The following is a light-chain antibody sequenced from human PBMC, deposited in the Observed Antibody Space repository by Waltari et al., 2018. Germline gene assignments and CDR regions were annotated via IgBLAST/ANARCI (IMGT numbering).Light chain of an antibody. J-gene: IGKJ1*01. V-gene: IGKV1-5*03. CDR2: KTS. CDR3: HQYNSYSTWT. Sequence: DIQMTQSPSTLSASVGDRVSITCQASQTIGTSLAWYQQKPGRPPKLLIYKTSRLDSGVPSRFSGSGSGTEFTLTISSLQPDDFATYYCHQYNSYSTWTFGQGTKVEIK. CDR1: QTIGTS.